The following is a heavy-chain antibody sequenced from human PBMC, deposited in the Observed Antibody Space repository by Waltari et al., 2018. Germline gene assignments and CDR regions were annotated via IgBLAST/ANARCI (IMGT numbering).Heavy chain of an antibody. V-gene: IGHV1-69*04. Sequence: QVQLVQSGAEVKKPGSSVKVSCKASGGTFSSYAISWVRQAPGPGLEWMGGIIPILGIANYAQKFQGRVTITADESTSTAYMELSSLRSEDTAVYYCARPADYYYDSSGYYFHAFDIWGQGTMVTVSS. CDR3: ARPADYYYDSSGYYFHAFDI. J-gene: IGHJ3*02. D-gene: IGHD3-22*01. CDR2: IIPILGIA. CDR1: GGTFSSYA.